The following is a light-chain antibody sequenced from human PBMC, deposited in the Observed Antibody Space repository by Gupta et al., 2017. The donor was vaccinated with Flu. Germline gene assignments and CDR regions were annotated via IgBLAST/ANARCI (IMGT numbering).Light chain of an antibody. CDR1: QTVYNY. CDR2: DAS. Sequence: TPSYLSASVGDRVTITCRASQTVYNYLNWYQQNPGKAPKLLIYDASNLQSGVPSRFSGSGSGTDFTLTSSRLQPEDFATYYWQQSYTTRTFGQGTXVEV. V-gene: IGKV1-39*01. CDR3: QQSYTTRT. J-gene: IGKJ1*01.